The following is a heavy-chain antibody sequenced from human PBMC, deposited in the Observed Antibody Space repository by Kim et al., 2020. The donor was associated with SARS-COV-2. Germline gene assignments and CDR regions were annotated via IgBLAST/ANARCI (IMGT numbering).Heavy chain of an antibody. CDR2: IYYSGST. D-gene: IGHD6-13*01. Sequence: SETLSLTCTVSGGSISSSSYYWGWIRQPPGKGLEWIGSIYYSGSTYYNPSLKSRVTISVDTSKNQFSLKLSSVTAADTAVYYCARLNFQQLVLDSWGQGTLVTVSS. J-gene: IGHJ5*01. CDR1: GGSISSSSYY. CDR3: ARLNFQQLVLDS. V-gene: IGHV4-39*01.